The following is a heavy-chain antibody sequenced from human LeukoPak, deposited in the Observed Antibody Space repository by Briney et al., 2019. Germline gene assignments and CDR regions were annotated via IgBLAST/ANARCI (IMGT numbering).Heavy chain of an antibody. CDR1: GGSISSSSYY. J-gene: IGHJ4*02. V-gene: IGHV4-39*01. CDR3: ASMLVTTEIPDY. Sequence: PSETLSLTCTVSGGSISSSSYYWGWIRQPPGKGLEWIGSIYYSGSTYYNPSLKSRVTISVDTSKNQFSLKLSSVTAADTAVYYCASMLVTTEIPDYWGQGTPVTVSS. D-gene: IGHD4-17*01. CDR2: IYYSGST.